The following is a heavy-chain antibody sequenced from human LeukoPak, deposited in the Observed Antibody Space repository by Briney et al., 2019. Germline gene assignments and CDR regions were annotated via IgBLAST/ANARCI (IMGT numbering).Heavy chain of an antibody. V-gene: IGHV1-69*05. CDR1: GGTFSSYA. D-gene: IGHD1-26*01. Sequence: SVKVSCKASGGTFSSYAISWVRQAPGQGLEWMGGIIPIFGTANYAQKFQGRVTMTRDTSTSTVYMELSSLRSEDTAVYYCARAGGHSGSYYYFDYWGQGTLVTVSS. J-gene: IGHJ4*02. CDR3: ARAGGHSGSYYYFDY. CDR2: IIPIFGTA.